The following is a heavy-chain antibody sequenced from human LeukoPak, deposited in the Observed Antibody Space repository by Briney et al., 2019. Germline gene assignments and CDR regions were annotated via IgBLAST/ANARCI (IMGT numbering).Heavy chain of an antibody. D-gene: IGHD6-19*01. J-gene: IGHJ4*02. CDR3: AKDSIAVAGSFDY. CDR1: GFTFSNLA. CDR2: ISDSGGTT. V-gene: IGHV3-23*01. Sequence: GGSLRLSCVASGFTFSNLAMGWVRQAPGKGLEWVSVISDSGGTTYYADSVKGRFTISRDNSRNTLYLRMNSLRAGDTAVYYCAKDSIAVAGSFDYWGQGTLVSVSS.